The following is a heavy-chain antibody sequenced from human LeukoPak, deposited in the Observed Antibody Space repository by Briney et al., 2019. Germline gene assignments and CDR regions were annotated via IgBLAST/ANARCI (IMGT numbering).Heavy chain of an antibody. CDR3: ARGHSGYYEY. J-gene: IGHJ4*02. V-gene: IGHV4-4*07. Sequence: SETLSLTCTVSGGSISGYYWSWIRQPAGKGLEWIGRIYASGITNYNPSLKSRVTMSLDTSKNQFSLKVSSVTAADTAVYYCARGHSGYYEYWGQGTLVTVSS. CDR2: IYASGIT. CDR1: GGSISGYY. D-gene: IGHD3-22*01.